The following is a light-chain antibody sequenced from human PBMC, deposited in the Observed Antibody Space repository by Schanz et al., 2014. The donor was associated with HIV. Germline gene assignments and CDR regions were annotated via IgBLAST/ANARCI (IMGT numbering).Light chain of an antibody. Sequence: QSALTQPASVSGSPGQSITVSCTGSNNDIGSYTYVAWYQQYPGKAPKLVVYGVFDRPSGVSNRFSGSKSGNTASLTISGLQAEDEADYYCSSYTSSSPWVFGGGTKLTVL. CDR2: GVF. V-gene: IGLV2-14*03. CDR1: NNDIGSYTY. CDR3: SSYTSSSPWV. J-gene: IGLJ3*02.